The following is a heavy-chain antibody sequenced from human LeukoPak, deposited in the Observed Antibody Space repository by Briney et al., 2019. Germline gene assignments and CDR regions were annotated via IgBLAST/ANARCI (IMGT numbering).Heavy chain of an antibody. V-gene: IGHV1-69*04. Sequence: PVTVSCKASGGTFSSYAISWVRQAPGQGLEWMGRIIPILGIANYAQKFQGRVTITADKSTSTAYMELSSLRSEDTAVYYCAREGSGYCSSTSCYDGGYYYYGMDVWGQGTTVTVSS. J-gene: IGHJ6*02. CDR2: IIPILGIA. CDR3: AREGSGYCSSTSCYDGGYYYYGMDV. CDR1: GGTFSSYA. D-gene: IGHD2-2*01.